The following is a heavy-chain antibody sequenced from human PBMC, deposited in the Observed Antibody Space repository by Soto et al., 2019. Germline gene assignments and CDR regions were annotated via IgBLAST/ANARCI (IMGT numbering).Heavy chain of an antibody. CDR2: TYFRSKWYN. V-gene: IGHV6-1*01. CDR3: AKGDNLGPKTGYAFDP. J-gene: IGHJ5*02. D-gene: IGHD5-12*01. Sequence: QTLTLTGAISGGSVSCNTASGDWISQSPSSGLEWLGRTYFRSKWYNDYAVSVKSRIIINPDTSNNQFSLQLNSVTPEDTAVYFCAKGDNLGPKTGYAFDPWGQGIMVTVSS. CDR1: GGSVSCNTAS.